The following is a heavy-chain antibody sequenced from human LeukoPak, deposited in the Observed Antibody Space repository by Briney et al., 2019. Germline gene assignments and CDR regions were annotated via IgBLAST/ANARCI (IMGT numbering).Heavy chain of an antibody. V-gene: IGHV4-39*01. CDR1: GGSISSSSYY. J-gene: IGHJ6*03. CDR3: ARRKGGYSYYYYYMDV. CDR2: MSYSGNT. Sequence: SETLSLTCTVSGGSISSSSYYWGWIRQPPGKGLEWIVSMSYSGNTYYNPSLKSRVTISVDTSKKQFSLKLSSVTAADTAVYYCARRKGGYSYYYYYMDVWGKGTTVTVSS. D-gene: IGHD4-23*01.